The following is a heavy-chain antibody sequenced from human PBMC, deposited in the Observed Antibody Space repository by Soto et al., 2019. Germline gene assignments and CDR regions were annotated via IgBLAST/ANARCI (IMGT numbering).Heavy chain of an antibody. V-gene: IGHV1-18*04. D-gene: IGHD6-13*01. J-gene: IGHJ4*02. CDR2: ISAYNGNT. Sequence: ASVKVSCKASGYTFTSYGISWVRQAPGQGLEWVGWISAYNGNTNYAQKLQGRVTMTTDTSTSTAYMELRSLRSDDTAVYYCARDTKYSSSWDFDYWGQGTLVTVSS. CDR1: GYTFTSYG. CDR3: ARDTKYSSSWDFDY.